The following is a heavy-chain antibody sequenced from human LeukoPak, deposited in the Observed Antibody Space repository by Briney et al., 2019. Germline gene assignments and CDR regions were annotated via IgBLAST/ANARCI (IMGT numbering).Heavy chain of an antibody. D-gene: IGHD6-13*01. CDR3: ARGAAAGTSAVWFDP. J-gene: IGHJ5*02. CDR2: INPNSGGT. Sequence: ASVKVSCKASGYTFTGYYMHWVRQAPGQGLEWMGWINPNSGGTNYAQKVQGRVTITADESTSTAYMELSSLRSEDTAVYYCARGAAAGTSAVWFDPWGQGTLVTVSS. CDR1: GYTFTGYY. V-gene: IGHV1-2*02.